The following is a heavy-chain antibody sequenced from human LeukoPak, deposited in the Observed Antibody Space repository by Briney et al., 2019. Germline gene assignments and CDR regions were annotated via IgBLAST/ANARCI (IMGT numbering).Heavy chain of an antibody. D-gene: IGHD5-12*01. Sequence: SETLSLTCAVYGGSFSGYYWNWIRQPPGKGLEWIGTIYSTGNTYYNPSLKSRLTISVDTSKNQFSLKLSSVTAADTAVYYCARGGESGYDTWGQGSLVTVSS. J-gene: IGHJ5*02. CDR2: IYSTGNT. CDR1: GGSFSGYY. V-gene: IGHV4-34*01. CDR3: ARGGESGYDT.